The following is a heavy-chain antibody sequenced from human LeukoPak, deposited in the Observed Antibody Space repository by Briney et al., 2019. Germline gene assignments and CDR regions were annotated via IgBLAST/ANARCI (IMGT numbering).Heavy chain of an antibody. Sequence: GGSLRLSCAASGFTFSSYAMNWVRQAPGEGLEWVSAVRGSDAGTSYADSVRGRFTISRDNSKNTLYLQMNSLRAEDTAVYYCAKNRGGRYYSGSDYWGQGPLVTVSS. CDR3: AKNRGGRYYSGSDY. V-gene: IGHV3-23*01. J-gene: IGHJ4*02. CDR1: GFTFSSYA. D-gene: IGHD1-26*01. CDR2: VRGSDAGT.